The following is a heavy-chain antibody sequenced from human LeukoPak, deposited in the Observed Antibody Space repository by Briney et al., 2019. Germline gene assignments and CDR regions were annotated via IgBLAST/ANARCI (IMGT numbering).Heavy chain of an antibody. CDR2: IYHSGST. V-gene: IGHV4-4*02. CDR1: GGSISSSNW. CDR3: ARGPTMVRGVIMKHYYYYYMDV. Sequence: SETLSLTCAVPGGSISSSNWWSWVRQPPGKGLEWIGEIYHSGSTNYNPSLKSRVTISVDKSKNQFSLKLSSVTAADTAVYYCARGPTMVRGVIMKHYYYYYMDVWGKGTTVTVSS. D-gene: IGHD3-10*01. J-gene: IGHJ6*03.